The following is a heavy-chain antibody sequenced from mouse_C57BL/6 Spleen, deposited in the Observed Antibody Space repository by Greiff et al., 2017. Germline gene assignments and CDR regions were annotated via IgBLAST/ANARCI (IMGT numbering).Heavy chain of an antibody. CDR1: GYTFTSYC. D-gene: IGHD1-1*01. CDR3: ARAGYYGSSYSFDY. V-gene: IGHV1-61*01. CDR2: IYPSDSGT. J-gene: IGHJ2*01. Sequence: QVQLQQPGAELVRPGSSVKLSCKASGYTFTSYCMDWVKQRPGQGLEWIGNIYPSDSGTHYNQKFKDQATLTVDKSSSTAYMQLSSLTSEDSAVXYCARAGYYGSSYSFDYWGQGTTLTVSS.